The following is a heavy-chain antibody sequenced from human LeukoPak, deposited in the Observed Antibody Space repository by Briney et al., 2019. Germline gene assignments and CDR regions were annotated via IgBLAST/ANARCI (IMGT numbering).Heavy chain of an antibody. CDR1: GGSLSSYY. J-gene: IGHJ4*02. CDR2: IYVTGIT. CDR3: AASPPVDTTML. D-gene: IGHD5-18*01. V-gene: IGHV4-4*07. Sequence: PSETLSLTCTVSGGSLSSYYWSWIRQPAGKGLEFIGRIYVTGITNYNPSLQSRVTMSVDTSNNQFSLRLSSVTAADTAVYYCAASPPVDTTMLWGQGILVTVTS.